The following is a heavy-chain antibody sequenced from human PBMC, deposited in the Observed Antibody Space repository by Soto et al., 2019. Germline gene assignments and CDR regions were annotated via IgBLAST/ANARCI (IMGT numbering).Heavy chain of an antibody. Sequence: QVQLQQWGAGLLKPSETLSLTCAVYGGSFSGYYWSWIRQPPGKGLEWIGEINHSGSTNYNPTLNRRVPISVDTSTNQYSLTLTAVTAADTAVYYCARGLKGPGYWGQGTLVTVSS. J-gene: IGHJ4*02. CDR1: GGSFSGYY. CDR3: ARGLKGPGY. V-gene: IGHV4-34*01. CDR2: INHSGST.